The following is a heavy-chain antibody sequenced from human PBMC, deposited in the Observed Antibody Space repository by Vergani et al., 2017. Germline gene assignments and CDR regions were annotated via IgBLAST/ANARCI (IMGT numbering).Heavy chain of an antibody. CDR2: INPNSGGT. CDR3: ARGLRYDYDSSGLPHFDY. D-gene: IGHD3-22*01. CDR1: GYTFTGYY. V-gene: IGHV1-2*02. J-gene: IGHJ4*02. Sequence: QVQLVQSGAEVKKPGASVKVSCKASGYTFTGYYMHWVRQAPGQGLEWMGWINPNSGGTNYAQKLQGRVTMTTDTSTSTAYMELRSLRSDDTAVYYCARGLRYDYDSSGLPHFDYWGQGTLVTVSS.